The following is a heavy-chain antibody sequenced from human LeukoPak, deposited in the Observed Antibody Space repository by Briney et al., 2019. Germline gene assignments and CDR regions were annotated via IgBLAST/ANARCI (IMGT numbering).Heavy chain of an antibody. V-gene: IGHV3-48*03. J-gene: IGHJ4*02. D-gene: IGHD1-7*01. CDR1: GFTFTHFE. Sequence: GGSLRLSCAASGFTFTHFEMTWVRQTPGKGLEWISYISPSGSTTYYADSVKGRFTISRDNARNSLSLQMNSLRAEDTAVYYCAGLELRHSFHHGGQGTLVTVSS. CDR2: ISPSGSTT. CDR3: AGLELRHSFHH.